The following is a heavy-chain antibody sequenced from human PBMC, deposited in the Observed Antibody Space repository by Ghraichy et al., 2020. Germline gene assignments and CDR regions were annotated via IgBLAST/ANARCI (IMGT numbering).Heavy chain of an antibody. D-gene: IGHD3-3*01. V-gene: IGHV3-23*01. CDR3: AKERSGRDTYDY. CDR2: ISGGGGST. Sequence: GESLNISCAASGFTFNSFGMTWVRQAPGKGLEWVSTISGGGGSTYYADSVKGRFTISTDNSKNTLYLQMNSLRAEDTALYYCAKERSGRDTYDYWGQGTLVTVSS. CDR1: GFTFNSFG. J-gene: IGHJ4*02.